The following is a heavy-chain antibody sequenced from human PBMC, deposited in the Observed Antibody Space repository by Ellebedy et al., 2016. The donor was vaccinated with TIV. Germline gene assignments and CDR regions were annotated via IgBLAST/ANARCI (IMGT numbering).Heavy chain of an antibody. CDR2: RSYSGTI. CDR1: GGSIDSGGYY. V-gene: IGHV4-31*03. D-gene: IGHD4-17*01. Sequence: SETLSLTXIVSGGSIDSGGYYWSWIRQHPGKGLEWIGHRSYSGTIHYSPSLESRATISGDTSKNQFFLKLSSVTAADTAAYYCASHYGLDYWGQGTLVTVSS. CDR3: ASHYGLDY. J-gene: IGHJ4*02.